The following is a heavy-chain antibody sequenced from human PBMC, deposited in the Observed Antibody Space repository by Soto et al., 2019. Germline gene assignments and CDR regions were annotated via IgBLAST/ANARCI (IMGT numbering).Heavy chain of an antibody. CDR3: ARVRRPGIAVAGDAFDI. CDR1: GYTFTSYG. D-gene: IGHD6-19*01. CDR2: ISAYNGNT. Sequence: QVQLVQSGAEVKKPGASVKVSCKASGYTFTSYGISWVRQAPGRGLELMGWISAYNGNTNYAQKLQGRVTMTTDTSTSTAYMELRSLRSDDTAVYYCARVRRPGIAVAGDAFDIWGQGTMVTVSS. J-gene: IGHJ3*02. V-gene: IGHV1-18*01.